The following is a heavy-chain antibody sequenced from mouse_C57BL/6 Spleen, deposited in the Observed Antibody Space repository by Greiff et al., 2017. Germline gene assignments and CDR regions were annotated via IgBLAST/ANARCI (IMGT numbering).Heavy chain of an antibody. CDR2: INPNNGGT. J-gene: IGHJ2*01. D-gene: IGHD1-1*01. CDR1: GYTFTDYY. Sequence: VQLQQSGPELVKPGASVTISCKASGYTFTDYYMNWVKQSHGKSLEWIGDINPNNGGTSYNQKFKGKATLTVDKSSSTAYMELRSLTSEDSAVYYCARWTTVVATGDYWGQGTTLTVSS. V-gene: IGHV1-26*01. CDR3: ARWTTVVATGDY.